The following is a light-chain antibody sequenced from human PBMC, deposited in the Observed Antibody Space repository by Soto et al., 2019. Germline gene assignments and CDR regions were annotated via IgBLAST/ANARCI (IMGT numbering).Light chain of an antibody. CDR2: DVS. CDR1: IRDIGGYNF. Sequence: QSVLTQPRSVSGSPGQSITISCSGTIRDIGGYNFISWYQQHPGAAPKIIIYDVSKRPSGVPDRFSGSTSGNTASLTISGLQAEDDAFYYCCSYAGSNTLAFGGGTKVTV. CDR3: CSYAGSNTLA. J-gene: IGLJ2*01. V-gene: IGLV2-11*01.